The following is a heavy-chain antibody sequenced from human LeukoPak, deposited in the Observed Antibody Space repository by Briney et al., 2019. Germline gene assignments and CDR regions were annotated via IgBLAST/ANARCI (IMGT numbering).Heavy chain of an antibody. CDR2: IKQDGSEK. D-gene: IGHD3-9*01. V-gene: IGHV3-7*03. CDR1: GFTFSSYW. CDR3: AKDGYYDILTGYSRFDY. J-gene: IGHJ4*02. Sequence: GGSLRLSCAASGFTFSSYWMSWVRQAPGTGLEWVANIKQDGSEKYYVDSVKGRFTISRDNAKNSLFLQMNSLRAEGTAVYYCAKDGYYDILTGYSRFDYWGQGTLVTVSS.